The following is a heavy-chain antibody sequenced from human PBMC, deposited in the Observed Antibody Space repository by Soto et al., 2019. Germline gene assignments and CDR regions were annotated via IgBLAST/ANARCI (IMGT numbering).Heavy chain of an antibody. J-gene: IGHJ4*02. V-gene: IGHV3-21*01. CDR2: IGDTGTFI. CDR3: ERDQRYLRQGYSDY. Sequence: EVQLVESGGGLVKPGGSLRLSCVGSAFIFSDHSMNWVRQAPGKGLEWVTSIGDTGTFIYYADSVKGRFTISRDNAKNSLFLQMDSLRPEDTAVYYCERDQRYLRQGYSDYWGQGTLVTVSS. CDR1: AFIFSDHS. D-gene: IGHD4-4*01.